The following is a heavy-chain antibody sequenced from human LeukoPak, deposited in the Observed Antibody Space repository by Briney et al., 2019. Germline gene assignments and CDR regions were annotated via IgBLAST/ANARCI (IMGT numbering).Heavy chain of an antibody. J-gene: IGHJ6*02. V-gene: IGHV4-31*03. D-gene: IGHD1-26*01. Sequence: SQTLSLTCTVSGGSISGGGYYWSWIRQPPGKGLEWIGYIYYSGSTYYNPSLKSRVTISVDTSKNQFSLKLSSVTAADTAVYYCARQKWEQQGRDYYFNGLDVWGPGTTVTVSS. CDR1: GGSISGGGYY. CDR2: IYYSGST. CDR3: ARQKWEQQGRDYYFNGLDV.